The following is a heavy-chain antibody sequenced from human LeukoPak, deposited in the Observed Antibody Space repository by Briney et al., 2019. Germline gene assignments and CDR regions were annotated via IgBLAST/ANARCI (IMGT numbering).Heavy chain of an antibody. CDR2: ISGSGGST. CDR3: AKESRLIWFGESDY. CDR1: GFTYSSYA. J-gene: IGHJ4*02. Sequence: PGGSLRLSCAASGFTYSSYAMSWVRQAPGKGLAWVSGISGSGGSTHYADSVKGRFTISRDNSKNTLYLQMNGLRDEDTAVYYCAKESRLIWFGESDYWGQGTLVTVSS. V-gene: IGHV3-23*01. D-gene: IGHD3-10*01.